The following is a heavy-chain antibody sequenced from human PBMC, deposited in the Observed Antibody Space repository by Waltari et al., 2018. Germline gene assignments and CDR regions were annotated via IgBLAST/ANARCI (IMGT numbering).Heavy chain of an antibody. CDR2: IRNKANSYST. CDR1: GFTFSPHS. CDR3: VRLAATGSPYFDS. J-gene: IGHJ4*02. V-gene: IGHV3-72*01. Sequence: EVHLVESGGGVVQPGGSLSLSCVASGFTFSPHSMDWARQAPGKGREWVGHIRNKANSYSTEHAASVKGRFTISREDSKDSLYLQMNSLEIEDTGVYYCVRLAATGSPYFDSWGQGTLVTVSS. D-gene: IGHD6-13*01.